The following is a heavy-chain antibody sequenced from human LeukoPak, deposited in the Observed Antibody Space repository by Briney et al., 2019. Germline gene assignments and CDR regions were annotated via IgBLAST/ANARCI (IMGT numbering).Heavy chain of an antibody. V-gene: IGHV5-51*01. CDR1: GYNFTKHW. J-gene: IGHJ5*02. Sequence: GESLKISCKGSGYNFTKHWIGWVRQMPGKGLEWMGIIYPDDSGTKYSPSFEGQVTISVDKSISTAYLQWSSLKASDTAIYYCARLVRLLTDWFDPWGQGTLVTVSS. D-gene: IGHD3-10*02. CDR2: IYPDDSGT. CDR3: ARLVRLLTDWFDP.